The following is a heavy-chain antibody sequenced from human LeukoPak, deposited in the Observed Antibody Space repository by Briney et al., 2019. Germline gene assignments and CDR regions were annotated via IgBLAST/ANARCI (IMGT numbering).Heavy chain of an antibody. CDR1: GFTFSSYA. CDR3: AKVRDLDTVLGRFDN. J-gene: IGHJ5*02. V-gene: IGHV3-23*01. D-gene: IGHD5-18*01. Sequence: GGSLRLSCAASGFTFSSYAMSWVRQAPGKGLEWVSAISGSGGSTYYADFVKGRFTISRDNSKNTLYLQMNSLRAEDTAVYYCAKVRDLDTVLGRFDNWGQGTLVTVSS. CDR2: ISGSGGST.